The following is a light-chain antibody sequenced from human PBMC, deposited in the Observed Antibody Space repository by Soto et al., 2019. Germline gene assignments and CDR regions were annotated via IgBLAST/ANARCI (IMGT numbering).Light chain of an antibody. CDR2: ANT. J-gene: IGLJ3*02. Sequence: QSVLTQSPPVSGAPGQRVTISCTGSSSNIGAGYDVHWYQQFPGTAPKLIIYANTNRPSGVPDRFSGSKSGTSASLAITGLQPEDEADYYCQSYDSSLKNSVFGGGTKVTVL. CDR3: QSYDSSLKNSV. CDR1: SSNIGAGYD. V-gene: IGLV1-40*01.